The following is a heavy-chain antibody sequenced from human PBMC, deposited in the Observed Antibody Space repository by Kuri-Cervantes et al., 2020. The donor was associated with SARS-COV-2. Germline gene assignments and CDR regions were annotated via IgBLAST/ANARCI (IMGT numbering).Heavy chain of an antibody. CDR2: ISGSGGSK. J-gene: IGHJ4*02. V-gene: IGHV3-23*01. D-gene: IGHD6-19*01. Sequence: GESLKISCAASGFTFSSYAMSWVRQAPGKGLEWASAISGSGGSKYYADSVEGRFTISRDNSKDTLYLQMNSLRAEDTAVYYCAKGIAVATGYFDYWGQGTLVTVSS. CDR1: GFTFSSYA. CDR3: AKGIAVATGYFDY.